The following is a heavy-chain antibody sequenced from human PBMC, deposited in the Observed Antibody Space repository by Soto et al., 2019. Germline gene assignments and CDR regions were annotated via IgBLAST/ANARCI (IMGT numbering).Heavy chain of an antibody. CDR2: IIPIFGTA. J-gene: IGHJ5*02. D-gene: IGHD3-10*01. CDR3: ARSTMGRGVIITGWFDP. V-gene: IGHV1-69*01. Sequence: QVQLVQSGAEVKKPGSSVKVSCKASGGTFSSYAISWVRQAPGQGLEWMGGIIPIFGTANYAQKFQGRVTITADESTSTAYMELSSLRSEDTAVYYCARSTMGRGVIITGWFDPWGQGTLVTVSS. CDR1: GGTFSSYA.